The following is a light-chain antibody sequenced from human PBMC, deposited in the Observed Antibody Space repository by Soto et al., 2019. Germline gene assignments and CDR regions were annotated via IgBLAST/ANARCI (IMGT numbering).Light chain of an antibody. Sequence: RVTITCRASHSISSWLAWYQQKPGKAPKFLIYAASNLESGVPSRFSGSGSGTEYTLTISSLQPDDFATYYCQQYSSYWTFGQGTKVDI. CDR1: HSISSW. V-gene: IGKV1-5*01. CDR3: QQYSSYWT. CDR2: AAS. J-gene: IGKJ1*01.